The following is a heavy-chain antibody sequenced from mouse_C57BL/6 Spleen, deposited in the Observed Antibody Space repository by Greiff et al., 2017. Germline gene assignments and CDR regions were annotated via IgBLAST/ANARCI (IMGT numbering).Heavy chain of an antibody. D-gene: IGHD4-1*01. CDR3: ARSGTGTGY. CDR1: GYTFTSYW. CDR2: IDPSDSYT. V-gene: IGHV1-50*01. Sequence: QVQLQQPGAELVKPGASVKLSCKASGYTFTSYWMQWVKQRPGQGLEWIGGIDPSDSYTNYNQKFKGKATLTVDTSSSTAYMQLSSLTSEDSAVYYCARSGTGTGYWGQGTTLTVSS. J-gene: IGHJ2*01.